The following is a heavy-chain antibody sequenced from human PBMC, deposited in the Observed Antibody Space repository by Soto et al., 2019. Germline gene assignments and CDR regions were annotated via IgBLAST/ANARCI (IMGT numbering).Heavy chain of an antibody. J-gene: IGHJ6*02. CDR3: TTTYYDSLAGCYGMDV. CDR1: GFTFSNAW. CDR2: IKSKTDGGTT. Sequence: PGGSLRLSCAASGFTFSNAWMSWVRQAPGKGLEWVGRIKSKTDGGTTDYAAPVKGRFTISRDDSKNTLYLQMNSLKTEDTAVYYCTTTYYDSLAGCYGMDVWGQGTTVTAAS. D-gene: IGHD3-9*01. V-gene: IGHV3-15*01.